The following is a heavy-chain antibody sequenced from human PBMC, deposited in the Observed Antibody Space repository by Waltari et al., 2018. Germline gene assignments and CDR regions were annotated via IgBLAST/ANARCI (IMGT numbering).Heavy chain of an antibody. CDR2: INPNSGGT. D-gene: IGHD1-1*01. CDR1: GYTFTGYY. Sequence: QVQLVQSGAEVKKPGASVKVSCKASGYTFTGYYMHWVRQAPGQGLEWMGWINPNSGGTNYAQKLQGRVTMTRDTSISTAYMELSRLRADDTAVYYCACSSLQLGVYYYYYMDVWGKGTTVTVSS. CDR3: ACSSLQLGVYYYYYMDV. V-gene: IGHV1-2*02. J-gene: IGHJ6*03.